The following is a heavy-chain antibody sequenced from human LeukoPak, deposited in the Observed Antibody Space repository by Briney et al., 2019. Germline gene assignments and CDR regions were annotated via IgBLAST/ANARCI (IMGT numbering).Heavy chain of an antibody. CDR1: GYTFTSYW. CDR2: IFPGDSDS. D-gene: IGHD5-24*01. J-gene: IGHJ4*02. Sequence: GESLQISCKGSGYTFTSYWIAWVRQMPGKGLEWMGIIFPGDSDSRYSPSFQGQVTISADKSISTAYLQWNSLKASDSAMYYCAELGGGSDGYNDYWGQGTLVTVSS. V-gene: IGHV5-51*01. CDR3: AELGGGSDGYNDY.